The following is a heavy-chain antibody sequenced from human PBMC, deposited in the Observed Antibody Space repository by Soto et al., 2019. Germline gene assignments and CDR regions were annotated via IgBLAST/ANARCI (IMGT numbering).Heavy chain of an antibody. V-gene: IGHV3-30*03. J-gene: IGHJ5*02. CDR3: ARGADYDSSGIRLNWFDP. D-gene: IGHD3-22*01. Sequence: GGSLILSCAVSGFTFSSYGMHWVRQAPGKGLEWVAHISYDGSNEHYVDSVKGRFTISRDNAKNSLYLQMNSLRDEDTAVYYCARGADYDSSGIRLNWFDPWGQGTLVTVSS. CDR2: ISYDGSNE. CDR1: GFTFSSYG.